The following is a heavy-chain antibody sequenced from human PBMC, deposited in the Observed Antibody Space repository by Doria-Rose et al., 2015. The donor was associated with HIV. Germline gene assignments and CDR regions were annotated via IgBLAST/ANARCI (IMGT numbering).Heavy chain of an antibody. CDR1: GFTFSSYW. CDR3: ARNLLEYYYDNSGFDV. D-gene: IGHD3-22*01. V-gene: IGHV3-7*01. J-gene: IGHJ4*02. CDR2: IKQDGSEK. Sequence: VQLVQSGGGLVQPGGSLRLSCAASGFTFSSYWMSWVRQAPGKGLEWVANIKQDGSEKYYVDSVKGRFTTSRDNAKNSLNLQMNSLRAEDTAVYYCARNLLEYYYDNSGFDVWGQGTLVTVSS.